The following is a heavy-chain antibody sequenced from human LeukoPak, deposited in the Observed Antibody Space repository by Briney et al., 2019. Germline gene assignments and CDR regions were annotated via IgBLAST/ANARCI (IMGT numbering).Heavy chain of an antibody. CDR1: GLTVSSYS. V-gene: IGHV3-48*02. Sequence: PGGSLRLSCAASGLTVSSYSMNWVRQAPGKGLEWVSYISSSSSTIYYADSVKGRFTISRDNAKNSLYPQMNSLRDEDTAVYYCARARASGRSGFDYWGQGTLVTVSS. D-gene: IGHD2-15*01. CDR3: ARARASGRSGFDY. J-gene: IGHJ4*02. CDR2: ISSSSSTI.